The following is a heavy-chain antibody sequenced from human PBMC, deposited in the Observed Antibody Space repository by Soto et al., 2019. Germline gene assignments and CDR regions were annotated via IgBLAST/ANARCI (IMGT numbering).Heavy chain of an antibody. CDR3: AKRVTDIHWAFDL. V-gene: IGHV4-31*03. D-gene: IGHD2-21*02. Sequence: QVQLQESGPGLVKPSQTLSLTCTVSGASVTTTGYYWGWIRQHPVKGLEWIGYISYGGTTYYNPSLKSRMIVSLDTSKNQFSLELRSVTAADTAVYFCAKRVTDIHWAFDLWGQGTVVTVSS. CDR2: ISYGGTT. CDR1: GASVTTTGYY. J-gene: IGHJ3*01.